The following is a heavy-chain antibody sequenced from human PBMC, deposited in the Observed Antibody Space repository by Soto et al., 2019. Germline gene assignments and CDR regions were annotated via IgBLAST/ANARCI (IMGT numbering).Heavy chain of an antibody. Sequence: ASVKVSCKASGYTFTSYAMHWVLQAPRQRLEWMGWINAGNGNTKYSQKFQGRVTITRDTSASTAYMELSSLRSEDTAVYYCARVMGYYDSSGYLDYWGQGTLVTVSS. J-gene: IGHJ4*02. CDR1: GYTFTSYA. CDR2: INAGNGNT. V-gene: IGHV1-3*01. CDR3: ARVMGYYDSSGYLDY. D-gene: IGHD3-22*01.